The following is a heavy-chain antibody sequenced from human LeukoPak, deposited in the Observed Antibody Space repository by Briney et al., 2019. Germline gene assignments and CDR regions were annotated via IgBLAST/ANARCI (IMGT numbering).Heavy chain of an antibody. CDR3: TTAVRITMVRGTDLAHYYYYGMDV. D-gene: IGHD3-10*01. Sequence: GGALRLSSAASLFTFSNALMCCGREAPGTGREWVWRFKSKTDGGTTDYAASVKGRFTISRDDSKNTLYLQMNSLKTEDTAVYYCTTAVRITMVRGTDLAHYYYYGMDVWGQGSTVNVSS. CDR1: LFTFSNAL. V-gene: IGHV3-15*01. J-gene: IGHJ6*02. CDR2: FKSKTDGGTT.